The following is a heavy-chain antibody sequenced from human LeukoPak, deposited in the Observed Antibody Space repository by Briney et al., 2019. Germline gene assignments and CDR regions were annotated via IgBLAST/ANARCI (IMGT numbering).Heavy chain of an antibody. J-gene: IGHJ5*01. D-gene: IGHD3-16*01. CDR3: VLYHLREFGVITGFDS. V-gene: IGHV1-24*01. CDR2: FDPQEGKS. Sequence: ASVKVSCTVSAYSKNEFYRHWVRQAPGKGLEWMGGFDPQEGKSIYAQKFQGRVSMTDDTFADTVFMELRSLTSEDTAVYYCVLYHLREFGVITGFDSWGQGTLVTVSS. CDR1: AYSKNEFY.